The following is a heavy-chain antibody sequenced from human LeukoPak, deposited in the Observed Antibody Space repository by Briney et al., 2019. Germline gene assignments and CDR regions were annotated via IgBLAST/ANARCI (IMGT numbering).Heavy chain of an antibody. CDR1: GYSISSGYY. D-gene: IGHD5-24*01. CDR3: ARPRYNPYYFDY. Sequence: SETLSLTCAVSGYSISSGYYWGWIRQPPGKGLEWIGSIYHSGSTYYNPSLKSGVTISVDTSKNQFSLKLSSVTAADTAVYYCARPRYNPYYFDYWGQGTLVTVSS. CDR2: IYHSGST. V-gene: IGHV4-38-2*01. J-gene: IGHJ4*02.